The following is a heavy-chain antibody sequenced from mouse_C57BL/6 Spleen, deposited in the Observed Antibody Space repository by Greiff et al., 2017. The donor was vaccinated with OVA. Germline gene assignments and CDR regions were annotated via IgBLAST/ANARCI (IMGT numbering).Heavy chain of an antibody. J-gene: IGHJ4*01. CDR1: GYAFSSSW. CDR2: IYPGDGDT. V-gene: IGHV1-82*01. CDR3: ARRLRGYAMDY. D-gene: IGHD1-3*01. Sequence: QVQLKESGPELVKPGASVKISCKASGYAFSSSWMNWVKQRPGKGLEWIGRIYPGDGDTNYNGKFKGKATLTADKSSSTAYMQLSSLTSEDSAVYFCARRLRGYAMDYWGQGTSVTVSS.